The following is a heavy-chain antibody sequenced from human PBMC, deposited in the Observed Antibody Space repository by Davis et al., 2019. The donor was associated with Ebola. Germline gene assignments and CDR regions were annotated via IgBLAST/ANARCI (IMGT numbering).Heavy chain of an antibody. V-gene: IGHV4-61*01. J-gene: IGHJ6*04. CDR1: GGSVSSGSYY. Sequence: MPGGSLRLSCTVSGGSVSSGSYYWSWIRQPPRKGLEWIGYIYYSGSTNYNPSLKSRVTISVDTSKNQFSLKPSSVTAADTAVYYCARDVGLLWFGESFPLDVWGKGTTVTVSS. CDR2: IYYSGST. CDR3: ARDVGLLWFGESFPLDV. D-gene: IGHD3-10*01.